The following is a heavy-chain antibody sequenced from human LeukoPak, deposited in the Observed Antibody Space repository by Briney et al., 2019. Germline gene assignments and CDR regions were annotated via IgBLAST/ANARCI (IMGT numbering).Heavy chain of an antibody. V-gene: IGHV1-2*02. J-gene: IGHJ5*02. CDR2: INPNSGGT. D-gene: IGHD6-13*01. CDR3: ASSTRYSSSWYQGWFDP. Sequence: ASVKVSCKASGYTFTGYYMHWVRQAPGQGLEWMGWINPNSGGTNYAQKFQGRVTMTRDTSISTAYMELSRLRSDDTAVYYCASSTRYSSSWYQGWFDPWGQGTLVTVSS. CDR1: GYTFTGYY.